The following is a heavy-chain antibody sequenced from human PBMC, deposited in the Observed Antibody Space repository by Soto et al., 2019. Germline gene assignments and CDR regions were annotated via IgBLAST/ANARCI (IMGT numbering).Heavy chain of an antibody. CDR3: ARQTSGWRWFPDV. D-gene: IGHD3-10*01. V-gene: IGHV2-5*01. CDR1: GFSLHTGGVG. CDR2: IYWNNDQ. J-gene: IGHJ6*02. Sequence: SGPTLVNPTQTLTLTCTFSGFSLHTGGVGVGWIRQPPGKALEWLALIYWNNDQRYSPSLKSRLTITKDTSRNQMVLTMTDMGPVDTATYYYARQTSGWRWFPDVWGQGTTVTVSS.